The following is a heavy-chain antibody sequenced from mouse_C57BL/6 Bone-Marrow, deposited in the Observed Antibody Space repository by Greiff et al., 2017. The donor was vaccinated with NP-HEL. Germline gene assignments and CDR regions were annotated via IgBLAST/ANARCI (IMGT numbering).Heavy chain of an antibody. CDR1: GYTFTSYG. CDR2: IYPRSGNT. V-gene: IGHV1-81*01. D-gene: IGHD3-2*02. Sequence: QVQLQQSGAELVRPGASVKLSCKASGYTFTSYGICWVKQSTGQGLEWIGKIYPRSGNTYYNEKFKGKATLTADKSSSTTYMELRSLTSEDSAVYLWTKTAQAAHWGQGTTLTVSS. J-gene: IGHJ2*01. CDR3: TKTAQAAH.